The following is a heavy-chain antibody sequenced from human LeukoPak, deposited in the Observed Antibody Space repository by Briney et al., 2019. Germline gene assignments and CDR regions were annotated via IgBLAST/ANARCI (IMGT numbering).Heavy chain of an antibody. J-gene: IGHJ4*02. V-gene: IGHV3-11*01. CDR1: GFTFSDYY. CDR2: ISSSGSTI. Sequence: GGSLRLSCAASGFTFSDYYMSWIRQAPGKGLEWVSYISSSGSTIYYADSVKGRFTISRDNAKNSLYLQMNSLRAEDTAVYYCAKDPPGGNPPYYFDYWGQGTLVTVSS. D-gene: IGHD4-23*01. CDR3: AKDPPGGNPPYYFDY.